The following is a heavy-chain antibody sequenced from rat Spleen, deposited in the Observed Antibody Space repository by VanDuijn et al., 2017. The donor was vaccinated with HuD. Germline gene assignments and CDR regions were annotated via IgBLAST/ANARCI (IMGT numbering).Heavy chain of an antibody. J-gene: IGHJ2*01. CDR2: ISAGGDDT. CDR1: GFIFSNYY. CDR3: ARHGHPSYFDY. Sequence: EVQLVESGGGLVQPGRSLKLSCAASGFIFSNYYMAWVRQAPTKGLEWVAYISAGGDDTYYRYSVKGRFTISRDNAQSSLYLQMDSLRSEDTATYYCARHGHPSYFDYWGQGVMVTVSS. V-gene: IGHV5-25*01. D-gene: IGHD3-8*01.